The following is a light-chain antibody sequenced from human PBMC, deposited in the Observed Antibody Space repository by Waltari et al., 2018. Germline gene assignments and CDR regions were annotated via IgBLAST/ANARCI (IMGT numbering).Light chain of an antibody. CDR1: QSISSY. Sequence: IVLTQSPATLSLSPGARATLPCRASQSISSYLAWYQQKPGQAPKLLIYDVSKRETGIPTRFSGSGSGTDFTLTISSLEPEDFAVYYCQQRSNWPPETFGGGTKVEI. CDR2: DVS. CDR3: QQRSNWPPET. V-gene: IGKV3-11*01. J-gene: IGKJ4*01.